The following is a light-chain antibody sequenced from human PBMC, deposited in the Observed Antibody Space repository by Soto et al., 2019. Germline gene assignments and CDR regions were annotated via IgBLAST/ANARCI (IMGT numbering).Light chain of an antibody. CDR1: QGIDNY. CDR3: QLLNDSPPVT. CDR2: AAD. J-gene: IGKJ5*01. Sequence: DSELAQTPAFVSASVYDTVTFTRRASQGIDNYLAWYQNAPGKAPKFLLYAADTLQSGVPKRCSGSGSGRELSLTISGLQTEDYANYYCQLLNDSPPVTFGQGARLEIK. V-gene: IGKV1-9*01.